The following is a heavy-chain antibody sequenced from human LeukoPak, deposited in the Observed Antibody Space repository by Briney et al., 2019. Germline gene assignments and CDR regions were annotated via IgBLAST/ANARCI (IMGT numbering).Heavy chain of an antibody. V-gene: IGHV3-30*02. D-gene: IGHD6-13*01. CDR2: ILYDGSNK. CDR3: AKRRLSAADTGVLDN. CDR1: GFTFSSYG. Sequence: GGPLRLSCAASGFTFSSYGMHWVRQAPGRGLEWVAFILYDGSNKYYADSVKGRFIISRDNSENTVYLQMNSLRGEDTAVYYCAKRRLSAADTGVLDNWGQGTLVTVSS. J-gene: IGHJ4*02.